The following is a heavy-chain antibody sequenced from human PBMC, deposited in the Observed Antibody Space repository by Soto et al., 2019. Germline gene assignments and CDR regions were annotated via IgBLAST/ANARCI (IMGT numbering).Heavy chain of an antibody. Sequence: ASVQVSCKASGYTFTGYYMHWVRQAPGQGLEWMGWINPNSGGTNYAQKFQGRVTMTRDTSISTAFMELSRLRSDDTAVYYCGVGIDFWSAILMDVWVQVTTVTVA. D-gene: IGHD3-3*01. J-gene: IGHJ6*02. V-gene: IGHV1-2*02. CDR1: GYTFTGYY. CDR3: GVGIDFWSAILMDV. CDR2: INPNSGGT.